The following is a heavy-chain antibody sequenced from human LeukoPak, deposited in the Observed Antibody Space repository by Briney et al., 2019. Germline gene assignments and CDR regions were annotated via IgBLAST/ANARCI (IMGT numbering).Heavy chain of an antibody. CDR2: INHSGST. CDR1: GGSFSGYY. CDR3: ARRLAYCSSTSCYAGNWFDP. J-gene: IGHJ5*02. D-gene: IGHD2-2*01. V-gene: IGHV4-34*01. Sequence: SETLSLTCAVYGGSFSGYYWSWIRQPPGKGPEWIGEINHSGSTNYNPSLKSRVTISVDTSKNQFSLKLSSVTAADTAVYYCARRLAYCSSTSCYAGNWFDPWGQGTLVTVSS.